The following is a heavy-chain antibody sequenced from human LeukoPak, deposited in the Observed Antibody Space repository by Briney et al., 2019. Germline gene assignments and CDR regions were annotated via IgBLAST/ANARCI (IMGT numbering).Heavy chain of an antibody. CDR1: GYTFTSYG. J-gene: IGHJ6*03. Sequence: ASVKVSCKASGYTFTSYGISWVRQAPGQGLEWMGWISAYNGNTNYAQKLQGRVTMTTDTSTSTAYMELRSLRSDDTAVYYCARDSGSGSQYYYYYYMDVWGKGTTVTVSS. CDR3: ARDSGSGSQYYYYYYMDV. CDR2: ISAYNGNT. V-gene: IGHV1-18*01. D-gene: IGHD3-10*01.